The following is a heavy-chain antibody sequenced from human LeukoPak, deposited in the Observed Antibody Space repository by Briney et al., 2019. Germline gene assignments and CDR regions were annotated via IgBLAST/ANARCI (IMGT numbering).Heavy chain of an antibody. CDR3: ARGSDMGSAHTASPTIAFDI. Sequence: SETLSLTWTVSGGSISSYYWSWIRQPPGKGLEWVGYIYYSGITNYNPSLKSRVTISVDPSKNQFSLKLSSVTAADTAVHYCARGSDMGSAHTASPTIAFDIWGQGTMVTVSS. CDR2: IYYSGIT. D-gene: IGHD5-18*01. J-gene: IGHJ3*02. CDR1: GGSISSYY. V-gene: IGHV4-59*01.